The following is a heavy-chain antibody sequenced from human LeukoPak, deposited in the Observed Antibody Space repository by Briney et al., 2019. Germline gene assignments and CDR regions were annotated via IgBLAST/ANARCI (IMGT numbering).Heavy chain of an antibody. CDR1: GFTFSNAW. J-gene: IGHJ4*02. CDR3: ARAPVTSCRGAFCYPFDY. Sequence: GGSLRLSCAVSGFTFSNAWVSWVRQAPGKGLEWVSATSSSDDGTYYADSVRGRFTISRDNSKNTLYLQMNRLRVEDAALYYCARAPVTSCRGAFCYPFDYWGQGILVTVSS. CDR2: TSSSDDGT. D-gene: IGHD2-21*01. V-gene: IGHV3-23*01.